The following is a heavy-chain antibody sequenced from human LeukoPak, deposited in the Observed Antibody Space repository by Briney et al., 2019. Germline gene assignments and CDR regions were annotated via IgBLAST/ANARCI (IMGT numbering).Heavy chain of an antibody. J-gene: IGHJ5*02. CDR1: GFTFEYHW. V-gene: IGHV3-23*01. D-gene: IGHD6-19*01. Sequence: GGSLRLSCATSGFTFEYHWMTWVRQAPGKGLEWVSAISGSGGSTYYADSVKGRFTISRDNSKNTLYLQMNSLRAEDTAVYYCAKPPIAVAGTSWFDPWGQGTLVTVSS. CDR3: AKPPIAVAGTSWFDP. CDR2: ISGSGGST.